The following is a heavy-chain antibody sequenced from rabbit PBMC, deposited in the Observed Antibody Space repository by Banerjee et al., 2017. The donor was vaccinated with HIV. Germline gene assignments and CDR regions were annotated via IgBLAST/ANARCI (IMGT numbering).Heavy chain of an antibody. CDR2: IYAGSS. CDR3: ARGGAGDSIYPFYFNL. Sequence: QEQLEESGGDLVKPEGSLTLTCTASGFSFSSSYWICWVRQAPGKGLEWIACIYAGSSYYASWAKGRFTISKTSSTTVTLQMTSLTAADTATYFCARGGAGDSIYPFYFNLWGPGTLVTVS. CDR1: GFSFSSSYW. J-gene: IGHJ4*01. V-gene: IGHV1S45*01. D-gene: IGHD7-1*01.